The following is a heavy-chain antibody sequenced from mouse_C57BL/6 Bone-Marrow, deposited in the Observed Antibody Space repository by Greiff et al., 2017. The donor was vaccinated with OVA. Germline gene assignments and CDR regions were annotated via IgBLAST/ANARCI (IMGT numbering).Heavy chain of an antibody. Sequence: EVKLMESGEGLVKPGGSLKLSCAASGFTFSSYAMSWVRQTPEKRLEWVAYISSGGDYIYYADTVKGRFTISRDNARNTLYLQMSSLKSEDTAMDYCTRELSNWFAYWGQGTLVTVSA. J-gene: IGHJ3*01. CDR2: ISSGGDYI. V-gene: IGHV5-9-1*02. CDR1: GFTFSSYA. CDR3: TRELSNWFAY.